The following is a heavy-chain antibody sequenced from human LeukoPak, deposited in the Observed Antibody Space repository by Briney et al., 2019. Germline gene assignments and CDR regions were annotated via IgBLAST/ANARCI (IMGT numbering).Heavy chain of an antibody. CDR2: VSHSGSI. CDR1: GGSISSSSYS. J-gene: IGHJ4*02. CDR3: WAIVTTIKLDF. V-gene: IGHV4-39*01. D-gene: IGHD5-12*01. Sequence: SETLSLTCTVSGGSISSSSYSWGWIRQPPGKGLEWIGSVSHSGSINYDPSLKNRVTISVDTSKNQFSLKLSSVTAADTAVYYCWAIVTTIKLDFWGQGTLVTVSS.